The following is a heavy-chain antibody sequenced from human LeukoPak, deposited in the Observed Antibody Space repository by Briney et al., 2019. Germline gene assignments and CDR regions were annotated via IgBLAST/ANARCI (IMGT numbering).Heavy chain of an antibody. Sequence: SETLSLTCTVSGYSISSGYYWSWIRQPPGKGLEWIGEINHSGSTNYNPSLKSRVTISVDTSKNQFSLKLSSVTAADTAVYYCARRRSDQLRLRVYFDYWGQGTLVTVSS. CDR3: ARRRSDQLRLRVYFDY. V-gene: IGHV4-38-2*02. CDR2: INHSGST. J-gene: IGHJ4*02. D-gene: IGHD1-26*01. CDR1: GYSISSGYY.